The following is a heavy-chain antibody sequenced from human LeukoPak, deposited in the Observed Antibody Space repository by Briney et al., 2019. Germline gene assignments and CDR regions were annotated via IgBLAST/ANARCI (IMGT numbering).Heavy chain of an antibody. D-gene: IGHD3-22*01. Sequence: ASVKVSCKASGYTFSSSAMNWVRQAPGQGLEWMGWINTNTGNPTYAQGFTGRFVFSLDTSVSTAYLQISSLKAEDTAVYYCARVGSSGDDAFDIWGQGKMVTVSS. CDR2: INTNTGNP. CDR1: GYTFSSSA. J-gene: IGHJ3*02. V-gene: IGHV7-4-1*02. CDR3: ARVGSSGDDAFDI.